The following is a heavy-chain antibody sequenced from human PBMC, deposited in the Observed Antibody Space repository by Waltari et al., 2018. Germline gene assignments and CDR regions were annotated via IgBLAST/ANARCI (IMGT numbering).Heavy chain of an antibody. D-gene: IGHD3-3*01. CDR2: IRSKAYGGTT. CDR3: TRERFLEWSLD. Sequence: MSWFRQAPGKGLEWVGFIRSKAYGGTTEYAASVKGRFTISRDDSKSIAYLQMNSLKTEDTAVYYCTRERFLEWSLDWGQGTLVTVSS. J-gene: IGHJ4*02. V-gene: IGHV3-49*03.